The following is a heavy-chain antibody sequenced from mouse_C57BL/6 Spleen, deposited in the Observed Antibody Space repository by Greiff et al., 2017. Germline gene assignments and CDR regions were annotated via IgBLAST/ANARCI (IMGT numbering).Heavy chain of an antibody. CDR3: AADYYGSSPWYFDG. J-gene: IGHJ1*03. Sequence: LEESGPELVKPGASVKISCKASGYSFTDYNMNWVKQSNGKSLEWIGVINPNYGTTSYNQKFKGKATLTVDQSSSTAYMQLNSLTSEDSAVYYGAADYYGSSPWYFDGRGTGTTVTVSS. CDR1: GYSFTDYN. CDR2: INPNYGTT. D-gene: IGHD1-1*01. V-gene: IGHV1-39*01.